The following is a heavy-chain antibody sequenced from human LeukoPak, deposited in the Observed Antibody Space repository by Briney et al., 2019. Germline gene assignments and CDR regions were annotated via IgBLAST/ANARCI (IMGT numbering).Heavy chain of an antibody. V-gene: IGHV5-51*01. D-gene: IGHD1-1*01. J-gene: IGHJ4*02. CDR3: ARQDGNSKYYFDY. CDR2: IYPGDSDI. CDR1: GYIFTSYW. Sequence: GESLKISCKGSGYIFTSYWIGWVRQMPGKGLEWMGIIYPGDSDIRYSPSFQGQVTISVDKSISTAYLQWSSLKASDTAMYYCARQDGNSKYYFDYWGQGTLVTVSS.